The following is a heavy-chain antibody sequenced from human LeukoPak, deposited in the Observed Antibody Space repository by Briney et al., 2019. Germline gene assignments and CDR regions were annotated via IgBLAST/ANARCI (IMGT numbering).Heavy chain of an antibody. Sequence: GGSLRLSCAASGFTFSSYAMSWVRQAPGKGLEWVSAISGSGGSTYYADSVKGRFTISRDSSKNTLYLQMNSLRAEDTAVYYCAKGQVGATEYYFDYWGQGTLVTVSS. CDR3: AKGQVGATEYYFDY. D-gene: IGHD1-26*01. CDR1: GFTFSSYA. CDR2: ISGSGGST. J-gene: IGHJ4*02. V-gene: IGHV3-23*01.